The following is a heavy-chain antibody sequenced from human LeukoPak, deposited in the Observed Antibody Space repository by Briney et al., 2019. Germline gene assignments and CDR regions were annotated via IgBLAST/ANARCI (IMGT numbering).Heavy chain of an antibody. CDR3: ASNVDTATRAY. V-gene: IGHV3-48*03. J-gene: IGHJ4*02. D-gene: IGHD5-18*01. CDR2: ISSSGSTI. Sequence: GGSLRLSCAASGFTFSSSEMNWVRQAPGKGLEWVSYISSSGSTIYYADSVKGRFTISRDNAKNSLYLQMISLRAEDTVVYYCASNVDTATRAYWGQGTLVTVSS. CDR1: GFTFSSSE.